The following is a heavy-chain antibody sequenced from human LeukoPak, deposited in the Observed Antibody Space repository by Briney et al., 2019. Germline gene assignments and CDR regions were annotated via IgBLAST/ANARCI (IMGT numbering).Heavy chain of an antibody. Sequence: GGSLRLSCAASGFTFTSYEMIWVRQAPGKGLEWVSYITSSGSTIYYANSVKGRFTISRDNAKNSLYLQMNSLRADDTAVYYCARELRYYFDYWGQGTLVTVSS. J-gene: IGHJ4*02. D-gene: IGHD4-17*01. V-gene: IGHV3-48*03. CDR2: ITSSGSTI. CDR1: GFTFTSYE. CDR3: ARELRYYFDY.